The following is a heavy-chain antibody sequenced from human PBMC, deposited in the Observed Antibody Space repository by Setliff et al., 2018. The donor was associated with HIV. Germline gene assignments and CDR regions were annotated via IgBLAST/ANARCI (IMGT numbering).Heavy chain of an antibody. CDR3: ARALYSGLSGSYMGLGY. D-gene: IGHD3-10*01. CDR2: ISASSVNT. J-gene: IGHJ4*02. CDR1: GYTFINYH. V-gene: IGHV1-18*01. Sequence: ASVMVSCKASGYTFINYHITWVRQAPGQGLEWVGSISASSVNTNYTQGRVTMTTDISTSTAYMELRSLRSADSAVYYCARALYSGLSGSYMGLGYWGQGTLVTVSS.